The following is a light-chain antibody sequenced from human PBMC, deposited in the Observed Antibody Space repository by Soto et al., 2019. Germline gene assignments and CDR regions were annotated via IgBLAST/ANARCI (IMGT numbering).Light chain of an antibody. J-gene: IGKJ4*01. CDR3: HPTYRDIS. CDR2: GAS. CDR1: RTINTY. V-gene: IGKV1-39*01. Sequence: DFRSTQSPCSLSSSVGDTITITCRASRTINTYLNWFQQKPGEPPRLLIYGASTLHDGVPSRFSGSGSGADFTLTISGLQPEDFASYHCHPTYRDISSGGRTKADIK.